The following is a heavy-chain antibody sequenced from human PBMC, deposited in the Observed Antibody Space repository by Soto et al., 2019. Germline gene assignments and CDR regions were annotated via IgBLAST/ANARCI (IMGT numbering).Heavy chain of an antibody. V-gene: IGHV4-31*03. CDR1: GGSISSGEYY. J-gene: IGHJ4*02. CDR3: ARSSNPRRPYDSGWYKDY. Sequence: QVQLQESGPGLVKPSQTLSLTCTVSGGSISSGEYYWSWLRQYPGKGLEWIGYIYYTGSTNYNPSLKSRVTISIDTSKNHLSLKLTSMTAADTAIYYCARSSNPRRPYDSGWYKDYWGRGTLVTVSS. D-gene: IGHD6-13*01. CDR2: IYYTGST.